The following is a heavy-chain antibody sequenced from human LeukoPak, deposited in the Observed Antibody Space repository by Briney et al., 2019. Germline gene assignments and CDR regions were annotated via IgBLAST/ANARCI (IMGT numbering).Heavy chain of an antibody. Sequence: ASVKVSCKASGYTFGNYGINWVRQAPGQGLEWMGWISAYNGDTNYAQNLQGRVTMTTDTSTSTAYMDLRSLRSDDTAVYYCARDVHPYCSSNSCPPEAAYWGQGTLVTVSS. CDR2: ISAYNGDT. CDR3: ARDVHPYCSSNSCPPEAAY. J-gene: IGHJ4*02. D-gene: IGHD2-2*01. V-gene: IGHV1-18*01. CDR1: GYTFGNYG.